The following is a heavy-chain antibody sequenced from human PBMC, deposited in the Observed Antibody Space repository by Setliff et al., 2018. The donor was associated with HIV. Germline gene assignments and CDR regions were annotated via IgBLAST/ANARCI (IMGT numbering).Heavy chain of an antibody. CDR1: GGSISSSSYF. D-gene: IGHD3-16*01. J-gene: IGHJ6*03. V-gene: IGHV4-39*01. Sequence: SETLSLTCTVSGGSISSSSYFWGWIRQPPGKGLEWIGTFYYNGDSRYNPSLKSRVTISVDTSKNQFSLKLSSVTAADTAVYYCARQMGGNPYYYYYYMDVWGKGTTVTVSS. CDR2: FYYNGDS. CDR3: ARQMGGNPYYYYYYMDV.